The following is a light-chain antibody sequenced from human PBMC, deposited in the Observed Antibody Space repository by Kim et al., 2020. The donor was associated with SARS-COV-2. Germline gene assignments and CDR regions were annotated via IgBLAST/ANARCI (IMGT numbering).Light chain of an antibody. Sequence: AAVGDRGTITWTARTGISDWLACYKQKTGKAPKLLIYEASRLQSGVPSTFSGSGSGTDFTLTLCSPQPVDFATFYCHNNDSFPLTFGQGTKVDIK. CDR1: TGISDW. V-gene: IGKV1-12*01. J-gene: IGKJ1*01. CDR2: EAS. CDR3: HNNDSFPLT.